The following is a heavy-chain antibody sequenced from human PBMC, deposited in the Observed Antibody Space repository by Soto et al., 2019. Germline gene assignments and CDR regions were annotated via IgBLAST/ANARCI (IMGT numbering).Heavy chain of an antibody. V-gene: IGHV3-30*18. CDR3: AKDHQYYDFWSGYYTYYFDY. D-gene: IGHD3-3*01. J-gene: IGHJ4*02. CDR1: GFTFSSYG. CDR2: ISYDGSNK. Sequence: PGGSLRLSCAASGFTFSSYGMHWVRQAPGKGLEWVAVISYDGSNKYYADSVKGRFTISRDNSKNTLYLQMNSLRAEDTAVYCCAKDHQYYDFWSGYYTYYFDYWGQGTLVTVSS.